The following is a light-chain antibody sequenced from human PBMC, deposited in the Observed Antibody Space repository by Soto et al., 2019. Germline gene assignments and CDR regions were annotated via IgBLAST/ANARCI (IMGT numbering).Light chain of an antibody. CDR3: QQYYSYPQT. CDR2: AAS. CDR1: QGISSY. J-gene: IGKJ1*01. Sequence: IQMTQSPSTLSASVGDRVTITCRASQGISSYLAWYQQKPGKAPKLLIYAASTLQSGVPSRFSGSGSGTDFTLTISCLQSEDFATYYCQQYYSYPQTFGQGTKVDI. V-gene: IGKV1-8*01.